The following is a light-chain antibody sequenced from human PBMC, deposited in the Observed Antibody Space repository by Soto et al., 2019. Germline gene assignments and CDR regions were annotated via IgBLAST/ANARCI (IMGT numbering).Light chain of an antibody. Sequence: EIVMTQSPATLSLSPGGRATLSCRASQSVSSSLALYQQKPGQSPRLLIYGASTRATDITARFSGSGSGTEFTLTISSLQSEDFALYYCQQYNNWPLTFGEGTKVDIK. CDR1: QSVSSS. CDR2: GAS. J-gene: IGKJ4*01. CDR3: QQYNNWPLT. V-gene: IGKV3-15*01.